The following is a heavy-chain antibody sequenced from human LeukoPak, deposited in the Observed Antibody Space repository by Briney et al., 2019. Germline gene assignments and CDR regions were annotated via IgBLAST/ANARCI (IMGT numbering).Heavy chain of an antibody. V-gene: IGHV3-48*03. CDR3: AREGYCSGGSCSDV. J-gene: IGHJ6*02. Sequence: GGSLRLSCAASGFTFNTYEMTWFRQAPGKGLEWVSYISSGGSTIHYADSVKGRFTISRDNTKNSLYLQMNSLRAEDTAVYYCAREGYCSGGSCSDVWGQGTTVTVSS. D-gene: IGHD2-15*01. CDR1: GFTFNTYE. CDR2: ISSGGSTI.